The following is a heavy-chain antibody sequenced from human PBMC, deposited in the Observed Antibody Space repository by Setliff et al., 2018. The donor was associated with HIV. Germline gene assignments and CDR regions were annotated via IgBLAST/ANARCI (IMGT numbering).Heavy chain of an antibody. D-gene: IGHD4-17*01. CDR3: ARESPHGGDYILTTYYMDV. CDR1: GESFSGYY. V-gene: IGHV4-34*01. J-gene: IGHJ6*03. CDR2: INHSGST. Sequence: PSETLSLTCVVYGESFSGYYWSWIRQPPGKGLEWIGEINHSGSTNYNPSLKSRVTISLDTSKNQFSLKLSPVTTADTAVYYCARESPHGGDYILTTYYMDVWGKGTTVTVSS.